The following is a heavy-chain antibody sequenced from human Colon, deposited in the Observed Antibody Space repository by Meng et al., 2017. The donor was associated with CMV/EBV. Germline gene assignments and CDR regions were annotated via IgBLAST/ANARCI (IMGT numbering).Heavy chain of an antibody. Sequence: GSLRLSCTVSGGSISSNPHFWDWIRQPPGQGLEWIGSIYYSGSTSFNPSLNSRVTISIDTSKNQFSLKLASVTAADTAVYYCARRIAAAGTWGQGTLVTVSS. J-gene: IGHJ4*02. CDR1: GGSISSNPHF. V-gene: IGHV4-39*07. D-gene: IGHD6-13*01. CDR3: ARRIAAAGT. CDR2: IYYSGST.